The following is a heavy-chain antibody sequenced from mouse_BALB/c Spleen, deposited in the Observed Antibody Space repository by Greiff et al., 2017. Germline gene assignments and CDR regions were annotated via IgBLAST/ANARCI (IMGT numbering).Heavy chain of an antibody. CDR2: ISSGGST. V-gene: IGHV5-6-5*01. Sequence: EVKLVESGGGLVKPGGSLKLSCAASGFTFSSYAMSWVRQTPEKRLEWVASISSGGSTYYPDSVKGRFTISRDNARNILYLQMSSLRSEDTAMYYCARDYYDSGMDYWGQGTSVTVSS. D-gene: IGHD1-1*01. CDR3: ARDYYDSGMDY. CDR1: GFTFSSYA. J-gene: IGHJ4*01.